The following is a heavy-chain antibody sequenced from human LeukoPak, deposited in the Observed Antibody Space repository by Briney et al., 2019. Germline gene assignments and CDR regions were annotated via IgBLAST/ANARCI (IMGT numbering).Heavy chain of an antibody. CDR2: ISNSGGTT. CDR3: AKDARRSNGWYFFDH. V-gene: IGHV3-23*01. J-gene: IGHJ4*02. CDR1: GFTFSSYA. D-gene: IGHD6-19*01. Sequence: PGGSLILSCAASGFTFSSYAMNWVRQAPGKGLEWVSVISNSGGTTYYADSVKGRFTIFRDNSRNTLYLQTNSLRVDDTAVYYCAKDARRSNGWYFFDHWGQGTLVTVSS.